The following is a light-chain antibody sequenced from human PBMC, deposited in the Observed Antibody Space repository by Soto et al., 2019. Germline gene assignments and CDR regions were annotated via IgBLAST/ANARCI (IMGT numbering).Light chain of an antibody. V-gene: IGKV3-20*01. J-gene: IGKJ1*01. Sequence: EMVLTHSPDTLSLSPGERATLSCRASLTVTNNYLAWYQQKAGQAPRLVIYDASTRATGIPDRFSASGSGTDFTLTISRLEPEDFAVYFCQQYASAPLTFGQGTKVDIK. CDR3: QQYASAPLT. CDR1: LTVTNNY. CDR2: DAS.